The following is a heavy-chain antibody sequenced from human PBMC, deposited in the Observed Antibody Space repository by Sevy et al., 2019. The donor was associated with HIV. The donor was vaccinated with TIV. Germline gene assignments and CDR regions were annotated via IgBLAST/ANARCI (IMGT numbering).Heavy chain of an antibody. CDR3: ARDGGGISAFDI. CDR2: ISGNGENT. V-gene: IGHV3-23*01. Sequence: GGSLRLSCTASEFTFSSHAVSWVRQAPGKGLEWVSAISGNGENTHYADSVRGRFTISRDNFKNTLYLQMNSLRAEATALYYCARDGGGISAFDIWGQGTMVTVSS. D-gene: IGHD3-10*01. CDR1: EFTFSSHA. J-gene: IGHJ3*02.